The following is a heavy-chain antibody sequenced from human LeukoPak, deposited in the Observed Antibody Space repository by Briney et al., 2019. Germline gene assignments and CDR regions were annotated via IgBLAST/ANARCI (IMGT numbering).Heavy chain of an antibody. V-gene: IGHV3-21*01. CDR3: ARDSIAVAGHTMDV. CDR1: GFTFSSYS. J-gene: IGHJ6*04. D-gene: IGHD6-19*01. Sequence: PGGSLRLSCAASGFTFSSYSMNWVRQAPGKGLEWVSSISSSSSYIYYAGSVKGRFTISRDNAKNSLYLQMNSLRAEDTAVYYCARDSIAVAGHTMDVWGKGTTVTVSS. CDR2: ISSSSSYI.